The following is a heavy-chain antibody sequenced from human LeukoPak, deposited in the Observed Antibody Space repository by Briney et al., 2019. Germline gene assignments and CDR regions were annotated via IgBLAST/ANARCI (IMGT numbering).Heavy chain of an antibody. D-gene: IGHD6-19*01. J-gene: IGHJ3*02. Sequence: GGSLRLSCAPSEFTFSNHAMISVRQPPGKWRGCVSCISGDGDSRYHAASVKGRFTISRDNSKNTLYMHMNSLRAEDTALYYCAKVAGGSGWYGGNAFDIWGERAMVTVSS. CDR3: AKVAGGSGWYGGNAFDI. CDR2: ISGDGDSR. CDR1: EFTFSNHA. V-gene: IGHV3-23*01.